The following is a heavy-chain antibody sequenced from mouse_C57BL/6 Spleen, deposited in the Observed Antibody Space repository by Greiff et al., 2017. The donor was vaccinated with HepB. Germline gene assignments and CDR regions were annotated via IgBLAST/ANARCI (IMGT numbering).Heavy chain of an antibody. CDR1: GYTFTSYW. V-gene: IGHV1-50*01. D-gene: IGHD1-2*01. Sequence: VQLQQPGAELVKPGASVKLSCKASGYTFTSYWMQWVKQRPGQGLEWIGEIDPSDSYTNYNQKFKGKATLTVDTSSSTAYMQLSSLTSEDSAVYYCARTHYDEYYDYAMGYWGKGVSVTVAT. J-gene: IGHJ4*01. CDR2: IDPSDSYT. CDR3: ARTHYDEYYDYAMGY.